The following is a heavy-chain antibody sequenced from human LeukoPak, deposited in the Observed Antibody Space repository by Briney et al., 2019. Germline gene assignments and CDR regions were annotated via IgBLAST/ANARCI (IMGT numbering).Heavy chain of an antibody. V-gene: IGHV4-61*02. D-gene: IGHD4-23*01. CDR2: VYTSGST. J-gene: IGHJ4*02. Sequence: SQTLSLTCTVSSGSISSGSYCWSWIRQSAGKGLEWIGRVYTSGSTNHNPSLKSRVTISVDTPKNQFSLKLSSVTAADTAVYFCARERGYGGTFDYWGQGTLVTVSS. CDR3: ARERGYGGTFDY. CDR1: SGSISSGSYC.